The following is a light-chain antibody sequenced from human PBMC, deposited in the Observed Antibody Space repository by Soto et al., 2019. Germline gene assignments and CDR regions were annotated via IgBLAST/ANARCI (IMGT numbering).Light chain of an antibody. Sequence: EIVMTQSPATLSVSPAERATLSCRASQSVSSNLAWYQQKPGQAPRLLIYGASTRATGIPARFSGSGSGTEFTLTISSLQSEDFAVYYCQQYNNWPPLTFGGGTKVDIK. CDR1: QSVSSN. CDR2: GAS. CDR3: QQYNNWPPLT. J-gene: IGKJ4*01. V-gene: IGKV3-15*01.